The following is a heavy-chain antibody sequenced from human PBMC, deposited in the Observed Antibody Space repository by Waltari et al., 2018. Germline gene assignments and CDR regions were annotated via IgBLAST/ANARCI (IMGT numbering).Heavy chain of an antibody. V-gene: IGHV1-69*01. CDR1: GGTFSSYA. Sequence: QVQLVQSGAEVTKPGSSVKVSCKASGGTFSSYAISWVRRAPGQGLDWRGGIIPIFGTANYAQKFQGRVTITADESTSTAYMELSSLRSEDTAVYYCATGTGTPLNYYYYGMDVWGQGTTVTVSS. CDR2: IIPIFGTA. CDR3: ATGTGTPLNYYYYGMDV. J-gene: IGHJ6*02. D-gene: IGHD1-1*01.